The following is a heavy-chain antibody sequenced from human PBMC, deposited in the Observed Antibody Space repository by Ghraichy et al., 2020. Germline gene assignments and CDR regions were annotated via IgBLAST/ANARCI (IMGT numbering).Heavy chain of an antibody. J-gene: IGHJ4*02. D-gene: IGHD3-3*01. Sequence: GGSLRLSCAASEFTFSSYAMSWVRQAPGKGLEWVSAISDSGGSTHYADSVKGRFTISRDNSKNTLYLQMNSLRAEDTAVYYCAKGPTVFGVVIIPQYYFDYWGQGTLVTVSS. CDR1: EFTFSSYA. V-gene: IGHV3-23*01. CDR2: ISDSGGST. CDR3: AKGPTVFGVVIIPQYYFDY.